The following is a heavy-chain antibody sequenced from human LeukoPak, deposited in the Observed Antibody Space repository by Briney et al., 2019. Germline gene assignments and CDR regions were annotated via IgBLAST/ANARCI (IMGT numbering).Heavy chain of an antibody. CDR1: GFTFSSYW. CDR2: INSDGSST. CDR3: ARPNDLVVPAAMTRSEFDY. V-gene: IGHV3-74*01. D-gene: IGHD2-2*01. J-gene: IGHJ4*02. Sequence: GGSLRVSCAASGFTFSSYWMHWVRQAPGKGLVWVSRINSDGSSTSYADSVKGRFTISRDNAKNTLYLQMNSLRAEDTAVYYCARPNDLVVPAAMTRSEFDYWGQGTLVTVSS.